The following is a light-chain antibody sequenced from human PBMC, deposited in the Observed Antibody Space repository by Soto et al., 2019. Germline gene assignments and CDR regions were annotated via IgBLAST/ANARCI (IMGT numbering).Light chain of an antibody. J-gene: IGLJ1*01. V-gene: IGLV2-8*01. CDR1: SSDVGGYNY. CDR3: SPYAGSNNFPYV. Sequence: QSALTQPPSASGSPGQSVTISCTGTSSDVGGYNYVSWYQQHPGKAPKLMIYEVSKRPSGVPDRFSGSKSGNTASLTVSGLQAEDEADYYCSPYAGSNNFPYVFGTGTKLTVL. CDR2: EVS.